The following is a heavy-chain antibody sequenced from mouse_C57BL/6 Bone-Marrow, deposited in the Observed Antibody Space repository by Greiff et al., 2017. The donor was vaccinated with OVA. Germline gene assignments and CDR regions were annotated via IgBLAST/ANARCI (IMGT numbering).Heavy chain of an antibody. CDR2: ISSGGDYI. D-gene: IGHD2-5*01. Sequence: DVMLVESGEGLVKPGGSLKLSCAASGFTFSSYAMSWVRQTPEKRLEWLAYISSGGDYIYYADTVKGRFTISRDNARNTLYLQMSSLKSEDTAMYYCTREHSNYYFDYWGQGTTLTVSS. V-gene: IGHV5-9-1*02. J-gene: IGHJ2*01. CDR3: TREHSNYYFDY. CDR1: GFTFSSYA.